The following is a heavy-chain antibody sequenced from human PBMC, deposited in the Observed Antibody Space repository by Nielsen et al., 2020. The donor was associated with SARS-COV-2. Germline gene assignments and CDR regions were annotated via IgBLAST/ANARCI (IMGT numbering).Heavy chain of an antibody. D-gene: IGHD3-22*01. Sequence: ASVKVSCKASGYTFTGYYMHWVRQAPGQGLEWMGWINPNSGGTNYAQKFQGWVTMTRDTSISTAYMELSRLRSDDTVVYYCARSYYDSSGYYYWGQGTLVTVSS. V-gene: IGHV1-2*04. CDR2: INPNSGGT. CDR1: GYTFTGYY. CDR3: ARSYYDSSGYYY. J-gene: IGHJ4*02.